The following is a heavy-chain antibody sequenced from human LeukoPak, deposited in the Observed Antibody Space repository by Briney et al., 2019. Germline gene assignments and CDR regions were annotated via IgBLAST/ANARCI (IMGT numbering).Heavy chain of an antibody. D-gene: IGHD3-10*01. CDR3: AMSRSWYYFDY. J-gene: IGHJ4*02. Sequence: ASVKVSCKVFGYTFTELSMHWVRQAPGKGLEWMGSFDPEDGETTYAQMVQGRVTMTEDTSTDTGYLELTNLRSEDTATYYCAMSRSWYYFDYWGQGTLVTVSS. V-gene: IGHV1-24*01. CDR2: FDPEDGET. CDR1: GYTFTELS.